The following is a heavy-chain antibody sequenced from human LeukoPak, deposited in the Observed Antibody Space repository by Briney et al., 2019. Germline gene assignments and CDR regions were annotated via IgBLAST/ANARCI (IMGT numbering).Heavy chain of an antibody. CDR2: IYSGGST. V-gene: IGHV3-66*01. D-gene: IGHD4-17*01. J-gene: IGHJ6*02. Sequence: SGGSLRLSCAASGFTVSSNYMSWVRQAPGKGLEWVSVIYSGGSTYYADSVKGRFTISRDNSKNTPYLQMNSLRAEDTAVYYCARLELTTVTLLNKHYYYGMDVWGQGTTVTVSS. CDR1: GFTVSSNY. CDR3: ARLELTTVTLLNKHYYYGMDV.